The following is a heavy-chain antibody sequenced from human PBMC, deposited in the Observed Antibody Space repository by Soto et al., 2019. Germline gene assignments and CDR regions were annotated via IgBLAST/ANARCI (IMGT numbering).Heavy chain of an antibody. J-gene: IGHJ6*02. Sequence: PEKLCLTCAVSGGSISSSNWWSWVRQPQGKGLEWIGEIYHSGSTNYNPSLKSRVTISVDKSKNQFSLKLSSVTAADTAVYYCARELLYFDWLLGSYYYGMDVWCQCTTVT. CDR2: IYHSGST. D-gene: IGHD3-9*01. V-gene: IGHV4-4*03. CDR1: GGSISSSNW. CDR3: ARELLYFDWLLGSYYYGMDV.